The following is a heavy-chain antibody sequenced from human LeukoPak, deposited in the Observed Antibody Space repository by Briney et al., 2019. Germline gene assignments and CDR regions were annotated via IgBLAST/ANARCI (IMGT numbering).Heavy chain of an antibody. D-gene: IGHD3-22*01. Sequence: GGSLRLSCAASGFTFSSYSMTWVRQAPGKGLEWVSSISSSSSYIYYADSVKGRFTISRDNAKNSLYLQMNSLRAEDTAVYYCAREGSSGYYFDYWGQGTLVTVSS. CDR1: GFTFSSYS. J-gene: IGHJ4*02. V-gene: IGHV3-21*01. CDR3: AREGSSGYYFDY. CDR2: ISSSSSYI.